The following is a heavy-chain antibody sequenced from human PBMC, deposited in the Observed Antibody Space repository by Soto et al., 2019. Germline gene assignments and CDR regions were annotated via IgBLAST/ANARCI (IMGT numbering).Heavy chain of an antibody. V-gene: IGHV3-48*03. D-gene: IGHD3-22*01. J-gene: IGHJ4*02. Sequence: PGGSLRLSCAASGFTFSSYEMNWVRQAPGKGLEWVSYISSSGSTIYYADSVKGRFTISRDNAKNSLYLQMNSLRAENTAVYYCARSRYYYDSSGYYVFAYWGQGPLVPVSS. CDR3: ARSRYYYDSSGYYVFAY. CDR1: GFTFSSYE. CDR2: ISSSGSTI.